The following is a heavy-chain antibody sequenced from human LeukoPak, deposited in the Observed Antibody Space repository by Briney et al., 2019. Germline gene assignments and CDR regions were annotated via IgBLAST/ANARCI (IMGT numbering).Heavy chain of an antibody. D-gene: IGHD3-3*01. V-gene: IGHV3-9*01. CDR2: ISWNSGSI. CDR3: AKGAYYEFWSGFYMDV. CDR1: GFTFDDYA. Sequence: GGSLRLSCAASGFTFDDYAMHWVRQAPGKGLEWVSGISWNSGSIGYADSVKGRFTISRDNAKNSLYLQMNSLRAEDTALYYCAKGAYYEFWSGFYMDVWGKGTTVTVSS. J-gene: IGHJ6*03.